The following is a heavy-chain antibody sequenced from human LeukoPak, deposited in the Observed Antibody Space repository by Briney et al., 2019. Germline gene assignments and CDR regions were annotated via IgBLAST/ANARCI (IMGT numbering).Heavy chain of an antibody. CDR3: ARLSRYCSGGSCYGENWLDS. Sequence: SETLSLTCSVSGGSISGYYWSWVRQPPGKGLEWIGYIHGSGNTKYNPSLKSRVTISVDTSTNQFSLKLNSVTAADTAVYYCARLSRYCSGGSCYGENWLDSWAREPWSPSPQ. D-gene: IGHD2-15*01. CDR1: GGSISGYY. CDR2: IHGSGNT. J-gene: IGHJ5*01. V-gene: IGHV4-59*01.